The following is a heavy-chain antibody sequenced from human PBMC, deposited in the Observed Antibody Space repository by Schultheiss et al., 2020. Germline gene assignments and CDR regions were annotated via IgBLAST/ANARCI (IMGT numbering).Heavy chain of an antibody. CDR2: ISAYNGNT. D-gene: IGHD4-17*01. J-gene: IGHJ3*02. V-gene: IGHV1-18*01. CDR1: GGTFSSYA. Sequence: ASVKVSCKASGGTFSSYAISWVRQAPGQGLEWMGWISAYNGNTNYAQKLQGRVTMTTDTSTSTAYMELSSLRSDDTAVYYCARDETDSKYGDYSYGVAFDIWGQGTMVTVS. CDR3: ARDETDSKYGDYSYGVAFDI.